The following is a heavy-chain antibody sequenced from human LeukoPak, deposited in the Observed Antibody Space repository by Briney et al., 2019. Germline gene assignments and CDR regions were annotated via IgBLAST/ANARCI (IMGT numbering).Heavy chain of an antibody. J-gene: IGHJ1*01. D-gene: IGHD6-6*01. CDR2: ISGSGGST. V-gene: IGHV3-23*01. CDR1: GFTFSGSA. CDR3: AKVEYSSNIPQH. Sequence: GGSLRLSCAASGFTFSGSAMSWVRQALGKGLEWVSSISGSGGSTYYADSVKGRFTISRDNSKNTQYLQMNSLRAEDTAVYYCAKVEYSSNIPQHWGQGTLVTVSS.